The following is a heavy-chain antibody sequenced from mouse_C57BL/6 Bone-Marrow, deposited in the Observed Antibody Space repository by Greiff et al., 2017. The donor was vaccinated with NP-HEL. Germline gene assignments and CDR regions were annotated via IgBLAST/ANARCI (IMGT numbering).Heavy chain of an antibody. V-gene: IGHV1-81*01. CDR3: ARRGLGRD. Sequence: QVQLQQSGAELARPGASVKLSCKASGYTFTSYGISWVKQRTGQGLEWIGEIYPRSGNTYSNEKFKGKATLTADKSSSTAYMELRSLTTEDSAVYFCARRGLGRDWGQGTLVTVSA. D-gene: IGHD4-1*01. J-gene: IGHJ3*01. CDR2: IYPRSGNT. CDR1: GYTFTSYG.